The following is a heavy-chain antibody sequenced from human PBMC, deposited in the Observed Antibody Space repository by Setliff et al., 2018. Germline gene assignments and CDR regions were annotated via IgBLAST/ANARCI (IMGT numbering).Heavy chain of an antibody. Sequence: PGESLKISCKGSGYTFTNYWIAWVRQMPGKGLEYMGIIYPADSDTTYSPSFQGQVTISADKSINTAYIQWSSLKASDTAIYYCARVGPLTDDAFDIWGQGTMVTVSS. CDR3: ARVGPLTDDAFDI. D-gene: IGHD1-26*01. J-gene: IGHJ3*02. CDR2: IYPADSDT. V-gene: IGHV5-51*01. CDR1: GYTFTNYW.